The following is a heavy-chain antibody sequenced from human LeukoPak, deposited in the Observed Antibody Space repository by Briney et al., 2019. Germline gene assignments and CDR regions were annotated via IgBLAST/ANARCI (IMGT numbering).Heavy chain of an antibody. CDR2: INPDESTT. J-gene: IGHJ4*02. CDR1: GFTLSSYW. Sequence: GGSLRLSCAASGFTLSSYWMHWVRQVPGKGLVWVSRINPDESTTTYADSVKGRFSISRDNAKNTLYLQMNSLRAEDTAVYYCARVRVGAYDFEYWGQGTLVTVSS. CDR3: ARVRVGAYDFEY. V-gene: IGHV3-74*01. D-gene: IGHD3-10*01.